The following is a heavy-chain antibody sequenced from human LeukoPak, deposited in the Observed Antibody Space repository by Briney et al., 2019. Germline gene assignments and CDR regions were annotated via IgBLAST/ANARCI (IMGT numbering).Heavy chain of an antibody. CDR2: IHYSGST. J-gene: IGHJ4*02. D-gene: IGHD2-21*01. CDR3: ARGTHCSSPIPLDY. CDR1: GGSISTYY. V-gene: IGHV4-59*01. Sequence: SETLSLTCTVSGGSISTYYWSWIRQTPGKGLEWIGYIHYSGSTNYNPSLNSRVTISVDTSKNQFSLKVNSVTAADTAVYYCARGTHCSSPIPLDYWGQGTLVTVSS.